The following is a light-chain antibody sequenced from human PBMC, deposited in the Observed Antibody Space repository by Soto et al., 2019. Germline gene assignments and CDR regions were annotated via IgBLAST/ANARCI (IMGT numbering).Light chain of an antibody. CDR2: GAS. V-gene: IGKV3-15*01. CDR3: QQYSNWPLT. CDR1: QSVSSN. J-gene: IGKJ4*01. Sequence: EIVMTQSPATLSVSPGEGATLSCRASQSVSSNLAWYQQKPGQAPRLLIFGASTRATGIPARFSGSGSWAEFSLTISALQSEDFAIYYCQQYSNWPLTFGEGTKVDIK.